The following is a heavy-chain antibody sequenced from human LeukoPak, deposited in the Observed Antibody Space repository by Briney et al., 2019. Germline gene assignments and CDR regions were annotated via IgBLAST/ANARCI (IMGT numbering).Heavy chain of an antibody. CDR1: GFTFSNFW. J-gene: IGHJ4*02. Sequence: GGSLRLSCAASGFTFSNFWMTWVRQAPGKGLEWVANIKQDGSENYYVDSVKGRFTISRDNAKNSLYLQMTSLGAEDTAVYYCARRGYSGTIYYWGQGTLVTVSS. D-gene: IGHD5-12*01. CDR3: ARRGYSGTIYY. CDR2: IKQDGSEN. V-gene: IGHV3-7*01.